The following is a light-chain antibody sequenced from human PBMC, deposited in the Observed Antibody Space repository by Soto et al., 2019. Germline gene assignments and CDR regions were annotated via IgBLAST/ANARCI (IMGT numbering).Light chain of an antibody. J-gene: IGLJ1*01. CDR1: SSDVGAYDY. V-gene: IGLV2-8*01. CDR2: EVS. Sequence: QSVLTQPPSASGSPGQSVTISCTGTSSDVGAYDYVSWYQQYPGKVPKLIIYEVSKRPSGVPDRFSGSKSGNTASLTVSGLQAEDEADYYCISYTSDDVRYVFGTGTKVTVL. CDR3: ISYTSDDVRYV.